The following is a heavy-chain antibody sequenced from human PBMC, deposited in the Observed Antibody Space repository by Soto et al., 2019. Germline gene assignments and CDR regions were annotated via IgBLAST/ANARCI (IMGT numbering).Heavy chain of an antibody. Sequence: SETLSLTCTVSGSSISSSYWNWIRQGPGKGLEWIGYIDDTGSTNYNPSLKSRVTLSVDPSNNQYSLKLSSVTAADTAVYYCARGVLEGLLRESYYYYMDGWGQGTKVTVSS. D-gene: IGHD3-3*01. CDR1: GSSISSSY. CDR3: ARGVLEGLLRESYYYYMDG. J-gene: IGHJ6*03. V-gene: IGHV4-59*13. CDR2: IDDTGST.